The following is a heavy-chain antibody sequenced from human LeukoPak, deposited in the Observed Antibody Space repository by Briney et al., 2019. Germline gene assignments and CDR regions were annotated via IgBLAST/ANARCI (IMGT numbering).Heavy chain of an antibody. D-gene: IGHD3-10*01. CDR1: GFTFSSYG. V-gene: IGHV3-23*01. J-gene: IGHJ4*02. CDR2: ISGSGGST. CDR3: ARMDYGSGSYYFDY. Sequence: GGTLRLSCAASGFTFSSYGMSWVRQAPGKGLEWVSAISGSGGSTYYADSVKGQFTISRDNSKNTLYLQMNSLRAEDTAVYYCARMDYGSGSYYFDYWGQGTLVTVSS.